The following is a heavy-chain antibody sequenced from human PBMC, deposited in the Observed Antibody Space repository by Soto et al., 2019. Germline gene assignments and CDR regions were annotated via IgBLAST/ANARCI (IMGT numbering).Heavy chain of an antibody. Sequence: GGSLRLSCEASGITVSGKKYMTWGRQASGKGLEWVSALYSSLGTYYADSVKGRFTISRDNSKNTLYVQMNSLGPEATAVYYCASRLVREHAFDIWRLGTMVPVSS. J-gene: IGHJ3*02. CDR3: ASRLVREHAFDI. V-gene: IGHV3-53*01. CDR1: GITVSGKKY. CDR2: LYSSLGT. D-gene: IGHD6-19*01.